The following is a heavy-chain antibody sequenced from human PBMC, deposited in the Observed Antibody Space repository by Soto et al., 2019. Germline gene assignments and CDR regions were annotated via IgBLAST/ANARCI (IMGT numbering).Heavy chain of an antibody. V-gene: IGHV3-33*01. CDR3: AREAHTYYDILTGGPTFYGMDV. CDR2: IWYDGSNK. D-gene: IGHD3-9*01. Sequence: SLRLSCAASGFTFSSYGMHWVRQSPGKGVEWVAVIWYDGSNKYYADSVKGRFTISRDNSKNTLYLQMNSLRAEDKAVYYCAREAHTYYDILTGGPTFYGMDVWGQGT. J-gene: IGHJ6*02. CDR1: GFTFSSYG.